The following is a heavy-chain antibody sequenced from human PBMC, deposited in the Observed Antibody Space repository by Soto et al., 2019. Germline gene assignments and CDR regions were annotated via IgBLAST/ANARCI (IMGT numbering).Heavy chain of an antibody. CDR2: INAGNGNT. D-gene: IGHD3-22*01. CDR3: ARGGYYDSSGPLY. CDR1: GYTFTSYA. Sequence: GESLKISCKGSGYTFTSYAMHWVRQAPGQRLEWMGWINAGNGNTKYSQKFQGRVTITRDTSASTAYMELSSLRSEDTAVYYCARGGYYDSSGPLYWGQGTLVTVSS. V-gene: IGHV1-3*01. J-gene: IGHJ4*02.